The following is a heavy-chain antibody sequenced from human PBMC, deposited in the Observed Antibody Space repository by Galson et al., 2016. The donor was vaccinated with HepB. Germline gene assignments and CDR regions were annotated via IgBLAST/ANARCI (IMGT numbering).Heavy chain of an antibody. CDR1: GFIFSSYG. D-gene: IGHD4-23*01. CDR2: IWNDGSKQ. Sequence: SLRLSCAASGFIFSSYGMHWVRQAPGKGLEWVAVIWNDGSKQYYVHSAKGRFTISRDNSKNTLYLQMNSLRAKDTAVYYRAREGMTTVAMLDYWGQGTLVTVAS. J-gene: IGHJ4*02. CDR3: AREGMTTVAMLDY. V-gene: IGHV3-33*01.